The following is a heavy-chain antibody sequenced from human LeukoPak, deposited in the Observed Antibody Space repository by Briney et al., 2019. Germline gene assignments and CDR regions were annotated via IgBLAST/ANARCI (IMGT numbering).Heavy chain of an antibody. J-gene: IGHJ3*02. CDR2: INPSGGST. V-gene: IGHV1-46*03. Sequence: GASVKVSCKASGYTFTNYYIHWVRQAPGQGLEWMGIINPSGGSTSYAQKFQGRVTMTRDTSTSTVYMELSSLRSEDTAVYYCARTYYDILPGSHDAFDIWGQGTMVTVSS. CDR1: GYTFTNYY. D-gene: IGHD3-9*01. CDR3: ARTYYDILPGSHDAFDI.